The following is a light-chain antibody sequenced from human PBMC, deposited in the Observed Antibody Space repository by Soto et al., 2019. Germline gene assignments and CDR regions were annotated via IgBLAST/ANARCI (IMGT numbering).Light chain of an antibody. V-gene: IGKV3-20*01. CDR2: GAS. Sequence: EIVLTQSPGTLSLSPGERATLSCRASQSVSSSYLAWYQQKPGQAPRLLIYGASSRATGIPDRFSGSGSRTDFTLTISRLEPEDFPVYYYQQYGSSLFTFGPGTNVDIK. J-gene: IGKJ3*01. CDR1: QSVSSSY. CDR3: QQYGSSLFT.